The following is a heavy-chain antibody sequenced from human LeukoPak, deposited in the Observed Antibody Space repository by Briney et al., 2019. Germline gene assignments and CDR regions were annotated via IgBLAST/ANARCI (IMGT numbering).Heavy chain of an antibody. CDR1: GFTFSTYV. CDR2: ISSNGDNT. J-gene: IGHJ4*02. Sequence: GGSLRLSCSVSGFTFSTYVMHWVRQAPGKGLEYVSAISSNGDNTYYADSVKGRFTISRDNSKNTQYLQMSSLRADDTAVYYCVRGTGYWGQGTLVTVSS. CDR3: VRGTGY. V-gene: IGHV3-64D*06.